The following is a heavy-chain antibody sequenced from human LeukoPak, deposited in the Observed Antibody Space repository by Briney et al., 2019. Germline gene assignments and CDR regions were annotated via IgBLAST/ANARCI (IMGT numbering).Heavy chain of an antibody. V-gene: IGHV1-24*01. Sequence: ASVKVSCKVSGYTLTELSMHWVRQAPGKGLEWMGGFDPEDGETIYAQKFQGRVTMTEDTSTDTAYMELSRLRSDDTAVYYCARVEAMYYYGSGSYTPLYNWFDPWGQGTLVTVSS. J-gene: IGHJ5*02. CDR3: ARVEAMYYYGSGSYTPLYNWFDP. CDR1: GYTLTELS. CDR2: FDPEDGET. D-gene: IGHD3-10*01.